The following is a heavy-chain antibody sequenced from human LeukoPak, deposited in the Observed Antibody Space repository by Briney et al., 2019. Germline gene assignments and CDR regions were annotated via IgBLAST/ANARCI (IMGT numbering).Heavy chain of an antibody. CDR3: ARGRAAAATGWFDP. CDR2: ISAYNGNT. D-gene: IGHD6-13*01. V-gene: IGHV1-18*04. J-gene: IGHJ5*02. Sequence: ASVKVSGKASGYTFTSYGISWVRQAPGQGLEWMGWISAYNGNTNYAQKLQGRVTMTTDTSTSTAYMELRSLRSDDTAVYYCARGRAAAATGWFDPWGQGTLVTVSS. CDR1: GYTFTSYG.